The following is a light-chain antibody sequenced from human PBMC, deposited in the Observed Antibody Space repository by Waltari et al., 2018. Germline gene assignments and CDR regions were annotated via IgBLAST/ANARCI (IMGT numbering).Light chain of an antibody. CDR2: SAS. J-gene: IGKJ1*01. CDR3: QHCRSWPGT. Sequence: EIVLTQSPATLSLSPGERATLSCRASQSVSSYLAWYQQMPGQAPRLLIHSASSRATGVPARFSGSGSGTDFTLTISRLEPEDFAVYYCQHCRSWPGTFGQGTKVEIK. CDR1: QSVSSY. V-gene: IGKV3-11*01.